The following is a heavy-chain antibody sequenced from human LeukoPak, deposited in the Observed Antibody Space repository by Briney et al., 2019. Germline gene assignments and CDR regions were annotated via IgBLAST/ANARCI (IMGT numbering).Heavy chain of an antibody. V-gene: IGHV3-74*01. CDR1: GFTFSENW. Sequence: GGSVRLSCVASGFTFSENWMHWVRQAPGKGLAWVSHINRDGGLTNYADSVRGRFTISRDNARNTVYLQMSSLRVEDTAIYFCAREEHRLAEAGTSAFDLGGQGTLVTVSP. CDR2: INRDGGLT. CDR3: AREEHRLAEAGTSAFDL. J-gene: IGHJ3*01. D-gene: IGHD6-13*01.